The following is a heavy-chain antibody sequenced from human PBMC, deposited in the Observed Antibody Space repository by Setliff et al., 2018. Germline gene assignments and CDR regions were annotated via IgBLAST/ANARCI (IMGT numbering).Heavy chain of an antibody. CDR2: INYSGST. CDR3: ARRGMSSSWYWYYDSSGYYLFDY. D-gene: IGHD3-22*01. J-gene: IGHJ4*02. CDR1: GGSISSSRYY. Sequence: SETLSLTCTVSGGSISSSRYYWGWIRQPPGKGLEWIGSINYSGSTYYNPSLKSRVTISVDTSKNQFSLKLSSVTAADTAVYYCARRGMSSSWYWYYDSSGYYLFDYWGQGTLVTVSS. V-gene: IGHV4-39*01.